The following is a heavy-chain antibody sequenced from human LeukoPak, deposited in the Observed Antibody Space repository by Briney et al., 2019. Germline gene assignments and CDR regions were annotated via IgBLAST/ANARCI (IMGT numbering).Heavy chain of an antibody. CDR1: GFTFSSYS. CDR3: ARGGKYYDFWSGPSRHLNWFDP. Sequence: GGSLRLSCVASGFTFSSYSMNWVRQAPGKGLEWVSYISSSSSTIYYADSVKGRFTISRDNAKNSLYLQMNSLRAEDTAVYYCARGGKYYDFWSGPSRHLNWFDPWGQGTLVTVSS. V-gene: IGHV3-48*04. CDR2: ISSSSSTI. D-gene: IGHD3-3*01. J-gene: IGHJ5*02.